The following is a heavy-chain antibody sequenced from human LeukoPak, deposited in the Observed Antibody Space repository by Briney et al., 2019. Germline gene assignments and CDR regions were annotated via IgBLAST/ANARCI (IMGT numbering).Heavy chain of an antibody. V-gene: IGHV4-39*01. CDR3: ARYWGPYDNSGAYFDY. CDR1: GGSIISSSYY. CDR2: IYYSGST. D-gene: IGHD3-22*01. J-gene: IGHJ4*02. Sequence: SETLSLTCTVSGGSIISSSYYWGWIRQPPGKGLEWIGTIYYSGSTYYNPSLKSRVTISVDTSKNQFSLKLSSVTPADTAMYYCARYWGPYDNSGAYFDYWGQGTLVTVSS.